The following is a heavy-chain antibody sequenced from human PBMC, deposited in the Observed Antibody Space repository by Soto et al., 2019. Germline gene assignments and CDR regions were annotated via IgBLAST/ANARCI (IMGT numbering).Heavy chain of an antibody. D-gene: IGHD3-10*01. CDR1: GGTFSSYA. CDR3: ARAIIHGSSQYYFDY. CDR2: IIPIFGTA. V-gene: IGHV1-69*13. J-gene: IGHJ4*02. Sequence: GASVKVSCKASGGTFSSYAISWVRQAPGQGLEWMGGIIPIFGTANYAQKFQGRVTITADESTSTAYMELSSLRSEDTAVYYCARAIIHGSSQYYFDYWGQGALVTVSS.